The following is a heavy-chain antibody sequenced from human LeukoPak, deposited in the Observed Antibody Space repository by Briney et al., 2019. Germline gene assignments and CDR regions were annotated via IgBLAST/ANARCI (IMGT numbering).Heavy chain of an antibody. V-gene: IGHV1-46*01. CDR3: ARDQGPAAGTSYNWFDP. CDR2: INPSGGST. CDR1: GYSFTSQY. J-gene: IGHJ5*02. D-gene: IGHD6-25*01. Sequence: ASLKVSCKASGYSFTSQYMHWVRQAPGQGLEWMGIINPSGGSTSYAQKFQGRITITRDTSTSTVYMELISLKSEDTAVYYCARDQGPAAGTSYNWFDPWGQGTLVTVSS.